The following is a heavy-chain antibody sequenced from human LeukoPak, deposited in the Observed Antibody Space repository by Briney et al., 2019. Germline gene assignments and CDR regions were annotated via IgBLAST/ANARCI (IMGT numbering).Heavy chain of an antibody. CDR1: GFTFSSYA. D-gene: IGHD6-13*01. J-gene: IGHJ6*03. CDR3: ARDQSSSYYMDV. V-gene: IGHV3-30-3*01. Sequence: GRSLRLSCAASGFTFSSYAMHWVRQAPGKGLEWVAVISYDGSNKYYADSVKGRFTISRDNSKNTLYLQMNSLRAEDTAVYYCARDQSSSYYMDVWGKGTTVTVSS. CDR2: ISYDGSNK.